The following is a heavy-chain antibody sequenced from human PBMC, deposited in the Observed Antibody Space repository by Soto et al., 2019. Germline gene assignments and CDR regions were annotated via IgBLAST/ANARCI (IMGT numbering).Heavy chain of an antibody. CDR2: TYYRSNWRH. CDR3: ERGVAGSGFDL. Sequence: SPTLSLTCAISGDSVSSNTAAWNWIRSSPSRGLEWLGRTYYRSNWRHDYAVSVKSRITVNPDTSKNHFSLQLNSVTPDDTAVYYCERGVAGSGFDLWGQGNLVTVSS. V-gene: IGHV6-1*01. CDR1: GDSVSSNTAA. D-gene: IGHD6-19*01. J-gene: IGHJ4*02.